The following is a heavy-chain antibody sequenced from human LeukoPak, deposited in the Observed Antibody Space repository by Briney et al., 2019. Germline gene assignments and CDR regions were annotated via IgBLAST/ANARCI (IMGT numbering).Heavy chain of an antibody. J-gene: IGHJ4*02. CDR2: IYCGDSDT. V-gene: IGHV5-51*01. CDR1: GYSFTSYW. Sequence: GESLKISCKGSGYSFTSYWIGWVRQMPGKGLEWMGIIYCGDSDTRYSPSFQGQVTISADKSISTAYLQWSSLKASDTAVYYCARRSCSGATCYQLDYWGQGTLVTVSS. D-gene: IGHD2-15*01. CDR3: ARRSCSGATCYQLDY.